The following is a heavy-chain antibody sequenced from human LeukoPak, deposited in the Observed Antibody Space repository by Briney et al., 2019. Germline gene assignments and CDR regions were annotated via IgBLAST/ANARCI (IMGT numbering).Heavy chain of an antibody. J-gene: IGHJ6*02. CDR3: ARDLSIAAAENYYYGMDV. Sequence: SETLSLTCTVSGGSISSYYWSWIRQPPGKGLEWIGYTYYSGSTNYNPSLKSRVTISVDTSKNQFSLKLCSVTAADTAVYYCARDLSIAAAENYYYGMDVWGQGTTVTVSS. V-gene: IGHV4-59*01. CDR1: GGSISSYY. D-gene: IGHD6-13*01. CDR2: TYYSGST.